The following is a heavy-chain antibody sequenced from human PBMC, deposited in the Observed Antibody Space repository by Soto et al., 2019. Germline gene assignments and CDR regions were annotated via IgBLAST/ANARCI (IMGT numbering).Heavy chain of an antibody. J-gene: IGHJ6*02. CDR3: ARPLDYYYYAMDV. CDR2: ISAYNGDT. CDR1: GYTFSSHG. V-gene: IGHV1-18*01. Sequence: QVQLVQSGGEVKKPGASVKVSCRASGYTFSSHGITWVRQAPGQGLEWVGWISAYNGDTYYGQNFQGRVTMTTDTSTSTAYMELRSPRSDDTADYYCARPLDYYYYAMDVWGQGTTVTVSS.